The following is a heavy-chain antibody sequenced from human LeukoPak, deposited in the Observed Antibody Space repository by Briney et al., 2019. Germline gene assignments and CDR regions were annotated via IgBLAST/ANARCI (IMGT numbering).Heavy chain of an antibody. Sequence: SETLSLTCTVSGGSTSTYYWNWIRQPPGKGLEWIGYIYYSGSTNFNPSPKSRVTISVDTSKSQFSLKLGSVTAADTAVYYCARGLTAAGTGFDYWGQGTLVTVSS. CDR2: IYYSGST. CDR1: GGSTSTYY. J-gene: IGHJ4*02. V-gene: IGHV4-59*01. CDR3: ARGLTAAGTGFDY. D-gene: IGHD6-13*01.